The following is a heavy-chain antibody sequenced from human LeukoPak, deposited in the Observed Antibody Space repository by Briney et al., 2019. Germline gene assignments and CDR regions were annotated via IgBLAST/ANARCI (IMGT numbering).Heavy chain of an antibody. V-gene: IGHV3-7*05. J-gene: IGHJ5*02. CDR3: ARGGGASDP. Sequence: GGSLRLSCAASGFTFSFFWMSWFRQAPGKGLELVANIKEDGGDKNYVDSVKGRFTISRDNAKNSLHLQMDSLSAEDTAVYYCARGGGASDPWGQGTLVTVSS. CDR2: IKEDGGDK. D-gene: IGHD1-26*01. CDR1: GFTFSFFW.